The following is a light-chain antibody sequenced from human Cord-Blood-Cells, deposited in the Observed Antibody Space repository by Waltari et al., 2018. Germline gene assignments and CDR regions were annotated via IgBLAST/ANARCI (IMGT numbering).Light chain of an antibody. Sequence: DIVMTQSPASLAVSLGERATINCKSSQSVLYSSNNKNYLPLYQQKPGQPPKLLIYWASTRESGVPDRFSGSGSGTDFTLTISSLQAEDVAVYYCQQYYSTPYSFGQGTKLEIK. J-gene: IGKJ2*03. CDR2: WAS. CDR3: QQYYSTPYS. CDR1: QSVLYSSNNKNY. V-gene: IGKV4-1*01.